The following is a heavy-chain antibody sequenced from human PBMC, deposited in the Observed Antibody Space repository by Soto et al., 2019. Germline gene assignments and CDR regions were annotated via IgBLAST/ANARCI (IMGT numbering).Heavy chain of an antibody. Sequence: GGSLRLSCAASGITFSSYGMSWVRQAPGKGLEWVSAFSGSDGSTYYADSVKGRFTISRDNSKNTLYLQMSSLRAEDTAVYYCAENYYDILTGYRYWGQGTLVTVSS. J-gene: IGHJ4*02. CDR2: FSGSDGST. D-gene: IGHD3-9*01. CDR1: GITFSSYG. V-gene: IGHV3-23*01. CDR3: AENYYDILTGYRY.